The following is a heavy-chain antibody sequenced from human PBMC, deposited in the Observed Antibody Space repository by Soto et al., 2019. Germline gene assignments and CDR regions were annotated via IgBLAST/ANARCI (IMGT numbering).Heavy chain of an antibody. CDR1: GYTFTSYG. D-gene: IGHD6-13*01. CDR3: ARGVIAAAADYFDY. J-gene: IGHJ4*02. CDR2: ISAYNGNT. V-gene: IGHV1-18*01. Sequence: ASVKVSCKASGYTFTSYGISWVRQAPGQGLEWMGWISAYNGNTNYAQKLQDRITMTTDTSTSTAYMELRNLRSDDTAVYYCARGVIAAAADYFDYWGLGDLVTVSS.